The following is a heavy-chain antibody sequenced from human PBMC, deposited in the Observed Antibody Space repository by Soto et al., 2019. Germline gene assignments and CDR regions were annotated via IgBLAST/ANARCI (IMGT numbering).Heavy chain of an antibody. CDR3: ARGYCTSSGCSHYFDY. CDR2: INPTSGGT. D-gene: IGHD2-2*01. J-gene: IGHJ4*02. V-gene: IGHV1-2*02. CDR1: GYNFPGNY. Sequence: QVQLVQSGAEVKKPGASVKVSCKASGYNFPGNYMHWVRQAPGQGLEWMALINPTSGGTNYAQKFQGRVTMTWDTSISTAYMELSRLRSEDTAIYYCARGYCTSSGCSHYFDYWGQGTLVTVSS.